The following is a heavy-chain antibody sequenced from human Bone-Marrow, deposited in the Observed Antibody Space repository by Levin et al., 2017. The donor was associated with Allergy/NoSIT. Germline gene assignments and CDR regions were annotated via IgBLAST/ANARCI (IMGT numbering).Heavy chain of an antibody. CDR1: GGPIREKL. CDR3: ARIVTSGSSDALDI. D-gene: IGHD5-12*01. V-gene: IGHV3-72*01. Sequence: LSLTCSVSGGPIREKLWTWIRQAPGKGLEWVGRIRKKLHTYTTEYAAAVNGRFTISRDDSKNSLYLQLNSVKTEDTAVYYCARIVTSGSSDALDIWGQGTMVTVSS. CDR2: IRKKLHTYTT. J-gene: IGHJ3*02.